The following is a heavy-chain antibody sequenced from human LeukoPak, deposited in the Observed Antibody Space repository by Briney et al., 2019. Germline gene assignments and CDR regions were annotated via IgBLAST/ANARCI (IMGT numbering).Heavy chain of an antibody. CDR3: ARDRGSDFWSGYEPFDY. CDR2: ISGSGGST. Sequence: GGSLRLSCAASGFTFSSYAMSWVRQAPGKGLEWVSAISGSGGSTYYADSVKGRFTISRDNSKNTLYLQMNSLRAEDTAVYYCARDRGSDFWSGYEPFDYWGQGTLVTVSS. J-gene: IGHJ4*02. V-gene: IGHV3-23*01. D-gene: IGHD3-3*01. CDR1: GFTFSSYA.